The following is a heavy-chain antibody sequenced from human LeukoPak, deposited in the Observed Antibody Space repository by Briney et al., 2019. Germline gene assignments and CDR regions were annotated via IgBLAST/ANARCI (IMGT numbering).Heavy chain of an antibody. Sequence: GGSLRLSCAASGFTFSSYAMHWVRQAPGKGLEYVSAISSNGGSTYYANSVKGRFTISRDNSKNTLYLQMGSLRAEDMAVYYCASHWNDILTGWKDDAFDIWGQGTMVTVSS. CDR2: ISSNGGST. CDR3: ASHWNDILTGWKDDAFDI. CDR1: GFTFSSYA. V-gene: IGHV3-64*01. D-gene: IGHD3-9*01. J-gene: IGHJ3*02.